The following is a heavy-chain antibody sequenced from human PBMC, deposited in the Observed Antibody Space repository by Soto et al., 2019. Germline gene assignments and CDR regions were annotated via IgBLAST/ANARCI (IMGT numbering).Heavy chain of an antibody. J-gene: IGHJ4*02. V-gene: IGHV3-23*01. CDR3: AKAALYSSTWETGKGYFDY. D-gene: IGHD6-13*01. Sequence: EVQLLESGGDLVQPGGSLRLSCAASAFTFISYAMSWFRQAPGKGLEWVSTISGGGGSAYYAAAVEGRFTISRDNAKNTLFLQMHTLRAEDTAVYYCAKAALYSSTWETGKGYFDYWGQGTLVTVSS. CDR1: AFTFISYA. CDR2: ISGGGGSA.